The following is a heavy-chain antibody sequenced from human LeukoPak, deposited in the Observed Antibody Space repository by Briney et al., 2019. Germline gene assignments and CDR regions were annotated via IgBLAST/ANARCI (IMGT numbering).Heavy chain of an antibody. Sequence: PSQTLSLTCTVSGGSISSGDYYWSWIRQPPGKGLEWIGYIDYSGSTYYNPSLKSRVTISVDTSKNQFSLKLSSVTAADTAVYYCARDRYYYDSSGYYSNWFDPWGQGTLVTVSS. V-gene: IGHV4-30-4*01. CDR2: IDYSGST. CDR1: GGSISSGDYY. D-gene: IGHD3-22*01. CDR3: ARDRYYYDSSGYYSNWFDP. J-gene: IGHJ5*02.